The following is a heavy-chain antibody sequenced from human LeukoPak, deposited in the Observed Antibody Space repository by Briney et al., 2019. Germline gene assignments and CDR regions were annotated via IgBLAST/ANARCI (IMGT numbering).Heavy chain of an antibody. CDR1: GFTFSSYW. CDR3: ANLRYSSSQTGIVMDV. V-gene: IGHV3-7*01. CDR2: IKQDGSEK. D-gene: IGHD6-13*01. J-gene: IGHJ6*03. Sequence: GGSLRLSCAASGFTFSSYWMSWVRQAPGKGLEWVANIKQDGSEKYYVDSVKGRFTISRDNSKNTLYLQMNSLRAEDTAVYYCANLRYSSSQTGIVMDVWGKGTTVTASS.